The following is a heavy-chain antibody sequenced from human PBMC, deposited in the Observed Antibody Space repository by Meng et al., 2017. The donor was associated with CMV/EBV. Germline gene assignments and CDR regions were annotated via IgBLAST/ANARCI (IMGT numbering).Heavy chain of an antibody. J-gene: IGHJ2*01. CDR3: ARDRTKPRVARKLYFDL. Sequence: SGGSISSYYWSWVRQPAGKGLEWIGRIYTSGSTTYYPSLKSRVTMSVDTSKNQFSLKLSSVTAADTAVYYCARDRTKPRVARKLYFDLWGRGTLVTVSS. CDR2: IYTSGST. D-gene: IGHD2-8*01. V-gene: IGHV4-4*07. CDR1: GGSISSYY.